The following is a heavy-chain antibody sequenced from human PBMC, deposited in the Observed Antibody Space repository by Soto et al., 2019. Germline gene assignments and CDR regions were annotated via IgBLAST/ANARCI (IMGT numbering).Heavy chain of an antibody. Sequence: PSETLSLTCTVSGGSISSGGYYWSWIRQHPGKGLEWIGYIYYSGSTYYNPSLKGRVTISVDTSKNQFSLKLSSVTAADTAVYYCARDRSGYYLIDYWGQGTLVTVSS. CDR3: ARDRSGYYLIDY. CDR2: IYYSGST. J-gene: IGHJ4*02. D-gene: IGHD3-3*01. CDR1: GGSISSGGYY. V-gene: IGHV4-31*03.